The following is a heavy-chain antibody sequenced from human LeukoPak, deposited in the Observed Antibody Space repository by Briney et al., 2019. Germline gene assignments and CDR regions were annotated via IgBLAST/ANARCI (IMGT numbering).Heavy chain of an antibody. V-gene: IGHV3-49*04. D-gene: IGHD3-22*01. CDR1: GFTFADPA. CDR3: RGDSSGYYADYGMDV. J-gene: IGHJ6*02. Sequence: GGSLRLSCTASGFTFADPAMSWVRQAPGKGLEWVSFIRSKAYGGTTEYAASVKGRFTISRDDSKSIAYLQMNSLKTEDTAVYYCRGDSSGYYADYGMDVCGQGTAVTVSS. CDR2: IRSKAYGGTT.